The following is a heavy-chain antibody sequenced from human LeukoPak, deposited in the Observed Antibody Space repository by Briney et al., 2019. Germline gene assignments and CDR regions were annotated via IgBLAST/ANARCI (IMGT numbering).Heavy chain of an antibody. D-gene: IGHD3-9*01. CDR2: ITGSGTST. CDR3: VIWGDYDVLTGYYVPDY. Sequence: AGASLRLSCVASGFTFSNYAMSWVRQAPGKGLEWVSAITGSGTSTYYADSLKGRFTTSRDNSKNTVFLQMNSLRHEDTAIYYCVIWGDYDVLTGYYVPDYWGQGTLVTVSS. V-gene: IGHV3-23*01. J-gene: IGHJ4*02. CDR1: GFTFSNYA.